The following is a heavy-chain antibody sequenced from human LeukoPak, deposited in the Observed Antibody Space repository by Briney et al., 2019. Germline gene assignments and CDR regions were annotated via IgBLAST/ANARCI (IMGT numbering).Heavy chain of an antibody. CDR2: IYYSGST. V-gene: IGHV4-59*01. CDR3: ARDAPTYSSSWYFDL. CDR1: GGSISSYY. D-gene: IGHD6-13*01. Sequence: SETLSLTCTVSGGSISSYYRSWIRQPPGKGLEWIEYIYYSGSTNYNPSLKSRVTISVDTSKNQFSLKLSSVTAADTAVYYCARDAPTYSSSWYFDLWGRGTLVTVSS. J-gene: IGHJ2*01.